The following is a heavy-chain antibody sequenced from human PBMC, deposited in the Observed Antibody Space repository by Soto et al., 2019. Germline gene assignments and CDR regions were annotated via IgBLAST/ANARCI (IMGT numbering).Heavy chain of an antibody. Sequence: QVQLQQWGAGLLKPSETLSLSCGVYGGSLTGFYWSWIRQPPGSGLEWIGEINHSGSTNYNPSLNGRVTLTVETPKNQSSRKLTSLPAADPPVYYCGRGYSSRGYGTSVGGETWGQGTLVSVSS. J-gene: IGHJ5*02. CDR3: GRGYSSRGYGTSVGGET. V-gene: IGHV4-34*01. CDR1: GGSLTGFY. D-gene: IGHD3-16*01. CDR2: INHSGST.